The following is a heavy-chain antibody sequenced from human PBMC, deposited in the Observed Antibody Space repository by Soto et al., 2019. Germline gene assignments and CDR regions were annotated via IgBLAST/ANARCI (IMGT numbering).Heavy chain of an antibody. D-gene: IGHD3-9*01. Sequence: QVQLQQWGAGLLKHSETLSLTCAVYGGSFSGYYSSWIRQPPGKGLEWIGEINHSGSTNYNPSLKSRVTISVDTSKNQFSLKLSSVTAADTAVYYCARAVDILTGYYRYYVDYWGQGTLVTVSS. V-gene: IGHV4-34*01. CDR1: GGSFSGYY. CDR2: INHSGST. J-gene: IGHJ4*02. CDR3: ARAVDILTGYYRYYVDY.